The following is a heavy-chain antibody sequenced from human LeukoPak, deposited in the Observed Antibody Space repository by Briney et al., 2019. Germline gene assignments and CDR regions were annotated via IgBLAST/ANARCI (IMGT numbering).Heavy chain of an antibody. CDR3: ARGPLHIVVVTASSSAFDI. CDR2: IIPIFGTA. Sequence: ASVKVSCKASGGTFSSYAISWVRQAPGQGLEWMGGIIPIFGTANYAQKFQGRVTITADESTSTAYMELSSLRSEDTAVYYCARGPLHIVVVTASSSAFDIWGQGTMVTVPS. D-gene: IGHD2-21*02. CDR1: GGTFSSYA. V-gene: IGHV1-69*13. J-gene: IGHJ3*02.